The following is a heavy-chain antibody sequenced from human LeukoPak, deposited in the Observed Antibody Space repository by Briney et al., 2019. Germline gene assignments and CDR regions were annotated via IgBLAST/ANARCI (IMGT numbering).Heavy chain of an antibody. V-gene: IGHV1-18*01. CDR1: GYTFTSYG. CDR3: ARDRKIAVAGIEFDY. J-gene: IGHJ4*02. D-gene: IGHD6-19*01. CDR2: ISAYNGNT. Sequence: ASVKVSCKASGYTFTSYGISWVRQAPGQGLEWMGWISAYNGNTNYAQKLQGRVTMTTDTSTSTAYMELRSLRSDDTAVYYCARDRKIAVAGIEFDYWGQGTLVTVSS.